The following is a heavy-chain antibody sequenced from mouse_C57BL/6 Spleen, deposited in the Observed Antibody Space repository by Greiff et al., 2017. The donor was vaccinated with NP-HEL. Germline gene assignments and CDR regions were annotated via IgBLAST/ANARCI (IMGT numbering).Heavy chain of an antibody. J-gene: IGHJ4*01. CDR1: GFSFNTYA. D-gene: IGHD1-1*01. V-gene: IGHV10-1*01. CDR3: VRHVYYYGSSYEDYAMDY. CDR2: IRSKSNNYAT. Sequence: EAGGGLVQPKGSLKLSCAASGFSFNTYAMNWVRQAPGKGLEWVARIRSKSNNYATYYADSVKDRFTISRDDSESMLYLQMNNLKTEDTAMYYCVRHVYYYGSSYEDYAMDYWGQGTSVTVSS.